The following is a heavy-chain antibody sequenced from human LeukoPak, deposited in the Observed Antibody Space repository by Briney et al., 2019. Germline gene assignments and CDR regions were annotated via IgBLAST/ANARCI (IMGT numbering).Heavy chain of an antibody. CDR3: ARVGVLLRFGELYYEPYYFDY. D-gene: IGHD3-10*01. CDR2: ISSSSSYT. J-gene: IGHJ4*02. Sequence: KPGGSLRLSCAASGFTFSNYYMSWIRQAPGKGLEWVSYISSSSSYTNYADSVKGRFTISRDNAKNSLYLQMISLRAEDTAVYYCARVGVLLRFGELYYEPYYFDYWGQGTLVTVSS. CDR1: GFTFSNYY. V-gene: IGHV3-11*05.